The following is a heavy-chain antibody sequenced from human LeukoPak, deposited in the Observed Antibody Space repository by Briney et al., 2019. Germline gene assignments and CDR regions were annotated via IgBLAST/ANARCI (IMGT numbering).Heavy chain of an antibody. D-gene: IGHD3-22*01. CDR1: GFTFSSYW. Sequence: GGSLRLSCVASGFTFSSYWMRWVRQAPGKGLEWVANIKQDGSEKHYVDSLKGRFTISRDNAKNSLYLQMNGLRAEDTALYYCAKGDSSAPWGWFDPWGQGTLVTVSS. V-gene: IGHV3-7*03. CDR2: IKQDGSEK. J-gene: IGHJ5*02. CDR3: AKGDSSAPWGWFDP.